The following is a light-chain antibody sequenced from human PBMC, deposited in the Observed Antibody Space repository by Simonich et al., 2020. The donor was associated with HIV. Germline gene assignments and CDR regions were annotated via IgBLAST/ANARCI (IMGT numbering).Light chain of an antibody. Sequence: ERVMTQSPATLSVSPGERSTLSCRASQSVSSNLAWYQQKPGQAPRLLIYGASTRATGIPARFRGSGSGTEFTLTISSMQSEDFADYYCQQYNNWPITFGQGTRLEIK. J-gene: IGKJ5*01. V-gene: IGKV3-15*01. CDR3: QQYNNWPIT. CDR2: GAS. CDR1: QSVSSN.